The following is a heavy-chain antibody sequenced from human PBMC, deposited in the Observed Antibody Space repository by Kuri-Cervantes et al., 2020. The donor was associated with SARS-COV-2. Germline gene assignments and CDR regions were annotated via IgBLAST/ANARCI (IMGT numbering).Heavy chain of an antibody. J-gene: IGHJ4*02. D-gene: IGHD3-22*01. CDR1: GGSISSSSYY. CDR3: ARAPGYYDSSGYYNNYFDY. CDR2: IYYSGST. Sequence: GSLRLSCTVSGGSISSSSYYWGWIRQPPGKGLEWIGSIYYSGSTYYNPSLKSRVTISVDTSKNQFSLKLSSVTAADTAVYYCARAPGYYDSSGYYNNYFDYWGQGTLVTVSS. V-gene: IGHV4-39*07.